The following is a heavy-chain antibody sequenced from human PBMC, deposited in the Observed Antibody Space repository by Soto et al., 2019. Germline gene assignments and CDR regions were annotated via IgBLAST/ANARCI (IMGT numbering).Heavy chain of an antibody. CDR2: ISAYNGNT. CDR1: GYTFTSYG. D-gene: IGHD3-22*01. CDR3: ARDLYDSSGYYFATYYYYGMDF. V-gene: IGHV1-18*01. J-gene: IGHJ6*02. Sequence: ASVKVSCKASGYTFTSYGISWVRQAPGQGLEWMGWISAYNGNTNYAQKLQGRVTMTTDTSTSTAYMELRSLRSDDTAVYYCARDLYDSSGYYFATYYYYGMDFWGQGTTVTVSS.